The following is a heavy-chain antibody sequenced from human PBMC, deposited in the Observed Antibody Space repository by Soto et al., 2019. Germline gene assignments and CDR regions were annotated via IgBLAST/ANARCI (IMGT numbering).Heavy chain of an antibody. D-gene: IGHD2-15*01. CDR3: VRTSLVVAAATREDY. Sequence: EVQLVESGGGLVQPGGSLRLSCAASGFTFSSYWMHWVRQAPGKGLVWVSRINSDGSSTSYADSVKGRFTISRDNAKNTLYLQMNSLRAADTAVYYCVRTSLVVAAATREDYWGQGTLVTFSS. CDR2: INSDGSST. CDR1: GFTFSSYW. J-gene: IGHJ4*02. V-gene: IGHV3-74*01.